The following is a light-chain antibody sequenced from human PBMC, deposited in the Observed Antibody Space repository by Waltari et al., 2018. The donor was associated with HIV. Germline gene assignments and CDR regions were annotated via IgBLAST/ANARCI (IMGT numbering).Light chain of an antibody. J-gene: IGKJ2*01. CDR2: ATS. Sequence: DVQMTQSPSYLSASVGDRVAITCRASQAIGSDLAWYQQKPGKVPKLLIYATSTLQSGVPSRFSGSGSGTDFTLTITSLQTEDFAFYYCQRYDRAPYTFGPGTKLELK. CDR1: QAIGSD. CDR3: QRYDRAPYT. V-gene: IGKV1-27*01.